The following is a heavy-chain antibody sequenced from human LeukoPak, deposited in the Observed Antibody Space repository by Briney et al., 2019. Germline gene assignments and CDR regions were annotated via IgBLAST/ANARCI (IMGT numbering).Heavy chain of an antibody. D-gene: IGHD6-19*01. V-gene: IGHV4-39*07. J-gene: IGHJ4*02. Sequence: SETLSLTCTVSGGSISSSSYFWGWIRQPPGKGLEWIGSIYYSGSTYYNPSLKSRVTISVDTSKNQFSLKLSSVTAADTAVYYCARLVGGVAGFVDYWGQGTLVTVSS. CDR3: ARLVGGVAGFVDY. CDR1: GGSISSSSYF. CDR2: IYYSGST.